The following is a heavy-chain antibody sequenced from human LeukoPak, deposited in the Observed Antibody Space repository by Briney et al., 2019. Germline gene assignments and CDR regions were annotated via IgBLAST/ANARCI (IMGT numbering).Heavy chain of an antibody. CDR1: GFTFSSYG. D-gene: IGHD1-26*01. Sequence: QPGGSLGLSCAASGFTFSSYGMLWVRQAPGKGLKWVASIVSDGSDKYYGDSVKGRFTISRDNSKNRLYLQMNSLRAEDTAVYYCAKGSGSSYIDYWGQGTLVTVSS. V-gene: IGHV3-30*02. CDR3: AKGSGSSYIDY. CDR2: IVSDGSDK. J-gene: IGHJ4*02.